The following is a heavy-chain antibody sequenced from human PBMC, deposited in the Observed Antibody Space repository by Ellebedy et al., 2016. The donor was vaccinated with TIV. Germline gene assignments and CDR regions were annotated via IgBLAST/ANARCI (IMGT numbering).Heavy chain of an antibody. CDR3: ASWDFDY. Sequence: GESLKISCAASGLTFSSFGMAWVRQAPGKGLEWVAGISRTAVSTYYADSVKGRFTISRDNFNNTLYLQMNSLRAEDTAVYWCASWDFDYWGQGTLVTVSS. CDR2: ISRTAVST. V-gene: IGHV3-23*01. J-gene: IGHJ4*02. D-gene: IGHD7-27*01. CDR1: GLTFSSFG.